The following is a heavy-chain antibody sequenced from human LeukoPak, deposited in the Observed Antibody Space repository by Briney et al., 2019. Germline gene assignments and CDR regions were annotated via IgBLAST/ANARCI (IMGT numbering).Heavy chain of an antibody. Sequence: ASVKVSCKASGYTFTSYDINWVRQATGQGLEWMGRMNPNSGNTGYAQKFQGRVTMTRNTSISTAYMELSSLRSEDTAVYYCARVPIYDSSPEGYWGQGTLVTVSS. V-gene: IGHV1-8*01. CDR1: GYTFTSYD. CDR2: MNPNSGNT. CDR3: ARVPIYDSSPEGY. J-gene: IGHJ4*02. D-gene: IGHD3-22*01.